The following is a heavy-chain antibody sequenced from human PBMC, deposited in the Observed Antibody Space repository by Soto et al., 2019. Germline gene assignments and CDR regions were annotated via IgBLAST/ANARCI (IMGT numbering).Heavy chain of an antibody. Sequence: GGSLRLSCETSGFKFDDYMMHWVRQAPGKGLEWISLISWGGGRIDYADSIKGRFTVSRDNSKTSLYLHMHSLTSDDTAFYFCAKEGNGGSSLDSWGQGTLVTVSS. CDR2: ISWGGGRI. V-gene: IGHV3-43*01. CDR3: AKEGNGGSSLDS. D-gene: IGHD2-15*01. CDR1: GFKFDDYM. J-gene: IGHJ5*01.